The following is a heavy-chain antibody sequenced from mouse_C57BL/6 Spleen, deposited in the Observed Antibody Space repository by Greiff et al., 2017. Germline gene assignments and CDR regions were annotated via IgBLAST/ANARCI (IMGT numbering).Heavy chain of an antibody. D-gene: IGHD1-1*01. CDR1: GYSITSGYY. CDR3: ARASVGDYGSSYYYAMDY. Sequence: ESGPGLVKPSQSLSLTCSVTGYSITSGYYWNWIRQFPGNKLEWMGYISYDGSNNYNPSLKNRISITRDTSKNQFFLKLNSVTTEDTATYDCARASVGDYGSSYYYAMDYWGQGTSGTVSS. J-gene: IGHJ4*01. V-gene: IGHV3-6*01. CDR2: ISYDGSN.